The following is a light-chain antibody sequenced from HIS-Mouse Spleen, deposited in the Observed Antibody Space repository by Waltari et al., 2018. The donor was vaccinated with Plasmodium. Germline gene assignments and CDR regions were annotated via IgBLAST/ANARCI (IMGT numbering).Light chain of an antibody. V-gene: IGLV3-10*01. CDR1: ALPKKY. CDR2: EDS. J-gene: IGLJ3*02. CDR3: YSTDSSGNHRV. Sequence: SYELTQPPSVSVSPGQTARITCSGDALPKKYAYWYQQKSGPAPALVIYEDSKRPPGIPERFSGSSSGTMATLTISGAQVEYEADYYCYSTDSSGNHRVFGGGTKLTVL.